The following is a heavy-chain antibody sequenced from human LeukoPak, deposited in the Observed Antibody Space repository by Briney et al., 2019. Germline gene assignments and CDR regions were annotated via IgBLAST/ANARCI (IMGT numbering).Heavy chain of an antibody. Sequence: SETLSLTCTVSSGSISSYYWSWIRQPPGKGLEWIGYIYYTGSTNYNPSLKSRVTISVDTSKNQSSLNLSSVTAADTAVYYCARGSPGYYDSSPDYWGQGTLVTVSS. CDR1: SGSISSYY. J-gene: IGHJ4*02. CDR2: IYYTGST. CDR3: ARGSPGYYDSSPDY. D-gene: IGHD3-22*01. V-gene: IGHV4-59*08.